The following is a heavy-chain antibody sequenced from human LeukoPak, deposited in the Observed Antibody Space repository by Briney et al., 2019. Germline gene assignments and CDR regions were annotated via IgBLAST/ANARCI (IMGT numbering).Heavy chain of an antibody. V-gene: IGHV4-34*01. D-gene: IGHD2-15*01. CDR1: GGSFSDYY. CDR3: ARARIDICSGGSCNLVHEYYYYYMDV. J-gene: IGHJ6*03. CDR2: INHSGSS. Sequence: PSETLSLTCAVYGGSFSDYYWSWIRQPPGKGLEWIGEINHSGSSNNHPSLKSRVTISVDTSKNQFSLKLSSVTAADTAVYYCARARIDICSGGSCNLVHEYYYYYMDVWGKGTTVTVSS.